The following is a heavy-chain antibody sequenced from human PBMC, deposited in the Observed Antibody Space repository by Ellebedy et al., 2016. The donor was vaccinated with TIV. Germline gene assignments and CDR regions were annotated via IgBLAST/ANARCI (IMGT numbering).Heavy chain of an antibody. CDR3: ARTSRDAFDI. Sequence: SGPTLVKPTQTLTLTCTLSGLSVSANGVRVSWIRQPPGKALEWLCCIDWDDDTFYSTSLKSRLTFSKDTSKNQVFLTMTLMDPVDTGTYYCARTSRDAFDIWGQGTVVTVSS. J-gene: IGHJ3*02. CDR1: GLSVSANGVR. CDR2: IDWDDDT. V-gene: IGHV2-70*04.